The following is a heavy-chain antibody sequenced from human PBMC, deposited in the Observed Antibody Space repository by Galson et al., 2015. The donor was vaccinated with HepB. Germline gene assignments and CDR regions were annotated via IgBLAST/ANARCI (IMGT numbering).Heavy chain of an antibody. J-gene: IGHJ4*02. CDR3: ARHDGIPAATGVDY. D-gene: IGHD2-2*01. V-gene: IGHV5-51*01. CDR1: GYGFAGYW. Sequence: QSGAEVKKPGESLKISCQGSGYGFAGYWIAWVRQMPGKGLEWMGIIYPYDSETRYSPSFQGQVTFSADKSINTAYLQWSSLSTSDTAMYYCARHDGIPAATGVDYWGQGTLVTVSS. CDR2: IYPYDSET.